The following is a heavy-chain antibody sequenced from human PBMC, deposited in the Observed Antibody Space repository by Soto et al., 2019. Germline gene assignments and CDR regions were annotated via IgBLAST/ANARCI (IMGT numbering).Heavy chain of an antibody. Sequence: QVQLVESGGGVVQPGRSLRLSCAASGFTFSSYVMRWVRQAPGKGLEWVSVICYDGSSKYYADSVKGRFTISRDNSKNKLSLQINNLCSEDKAVYSSARGSSYDFWSGDYAENYMYFWGKRTSIIVS. CDR3: ARGSSYDFWSGDYAENYMYF. CDR2: ICYDGSSK. V-gene: IGHV3-33*01. J-gene: IGHJ6*03. CDR1: GFTFSSYV. D-gene: IGHD3-3*01.